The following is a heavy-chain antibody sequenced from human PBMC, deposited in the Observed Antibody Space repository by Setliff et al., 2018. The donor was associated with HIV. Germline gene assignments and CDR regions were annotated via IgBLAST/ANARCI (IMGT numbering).Heavy chain of an antibody. CDR1: GYTLTDYY. CDR3: ARASNWYAPFDY. J-gene: IGHJ4*02. D-gene: IGHD6-13*01. Sequence: ASVKVSCKASGYTLTDYYVQWVRQAPGQGLEWMGWVNEDNGYRNFAPSVQGRIALTTDTSTNTAYMGLSGLTSDDTAVYFCARASNWYAPFDYWGQGTLVTVSS. CDR2: VNEDNGYR. V-gene: IGHV1-18*01.